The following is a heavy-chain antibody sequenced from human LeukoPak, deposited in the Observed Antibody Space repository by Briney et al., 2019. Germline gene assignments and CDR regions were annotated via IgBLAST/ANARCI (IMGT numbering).Heavy chain of an antibody. CDR1: GFTFSSYT. D-gene: IGHD3-9*01. CDR3: ARALNYDILTTYYNPLWY. Sequence: GGSLRLSCAASGFTFSSYTMNWVRQAPGKGLEWVSSINSYSGNIYYADPVKGRFTLSRDNAKNSLYLQMNSLRAEDTAVYYCARALNYDILTTYYNPLWYWGQGTLVAVSS. CDR2: INSYSGNI. V-gene: IGHV3-21*01. J-gene: IGHJ4*02.